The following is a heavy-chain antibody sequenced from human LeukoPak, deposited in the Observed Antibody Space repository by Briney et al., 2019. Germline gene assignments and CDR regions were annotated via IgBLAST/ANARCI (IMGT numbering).Heavy chain of an antibody. V-gene: IGHV1-46*01. CDR1: GYTFTRYS. D-gene: IGHD2-21*01. CDR2: IDPKGGCT. CDR3: ARHSHMDV. J-gene: IGHJ6*04. Sequence: ASVKVSCKASGYTFTRYSMHWVRQAPGPGLEWMGIIDPKGGCTSYAQRFQGRVTMTTDSSTSTVYMELSSLGSEDTAVYYCARHSHMDVWGKGTTVTVSS.